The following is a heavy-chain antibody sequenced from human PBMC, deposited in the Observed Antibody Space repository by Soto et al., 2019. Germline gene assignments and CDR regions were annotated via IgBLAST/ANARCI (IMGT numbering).Heavy chain of an antibody. CDR1: GYTFTSYA. D-gene: IGHD3-9*01. CDR2: INAGNGNT. Sequence: ASLKVSCKASGYTFTSYAMHWVRQAPGQRLEWMGWINAGNGNTKYSQKFQGRVTITRDTSASTAYMELSSLRSEDTAVYYCARDHYVILTGYYLAWFDPWGQGTLVTVSS. V-gene: IGHV1-3*01. CDR3: ARDHYVILTGYYLAWFDP. J-gene: IGHJ5*02.